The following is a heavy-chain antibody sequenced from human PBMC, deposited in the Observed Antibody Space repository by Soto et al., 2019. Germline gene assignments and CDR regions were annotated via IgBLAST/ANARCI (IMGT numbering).Heavy chain of an antibody. CDR3: ARYADVDAFDI. J-gene: IGHJ3*02. V-gene: IGHV3-7*01. CDR2: IKQDGSEK. Sequence: GGALRLSCAASGFTFSSYWMSWVRQAPGKGLEWVANIKQDGSEKYYVDSVKGRFTISRDNAKNSLYLQMNSLRAEDTAVYYCARYADVDAFDIWGQGTMVTVAS. CDR1: GFTFSSYW.